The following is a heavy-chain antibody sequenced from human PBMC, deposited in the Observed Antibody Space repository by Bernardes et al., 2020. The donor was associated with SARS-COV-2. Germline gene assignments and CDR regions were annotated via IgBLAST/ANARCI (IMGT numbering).Heavy chain of an antibody. Sequence: SETLSLTCTVSGGSISSYYWSWIRQPPGKGLEWIGYIYYSGSTNYNPSLKSRVTISVDTSKNQFSLKLSSVTAADTAVYYCASYSSSWSPHDYGMDVWGQGTTVTVSS. J-gene: IGHJ6*02. D-gene: IGHD6-13*01. V-gene: IGHV4-59*01. CDR2: IYYSGST. CDR1: GGSISSYY. CDR3: ASYSSSWSPHDYGMDV.